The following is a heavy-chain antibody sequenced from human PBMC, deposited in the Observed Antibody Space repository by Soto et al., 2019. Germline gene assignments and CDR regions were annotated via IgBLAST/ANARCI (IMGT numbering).Heavy chain of an antibody. Sequence: SETLSLTCIVSGGSMDNYHWNWIRQPPGKGLEWIGYIYNSGSTSYNPSLESRVTISVDTSKNQFSLRLSSVTAADTAVYYCARRPGFGHAFDIWGPGTTVTVSS. CDR1: GGSMDNYH. V-gene: IGHV4-59*08. CDR2: IYNSGST. J-gene: IGHJ3*02. D-gene: IGHD3-10*01. CDR3: ARRPGFGHAFDI.